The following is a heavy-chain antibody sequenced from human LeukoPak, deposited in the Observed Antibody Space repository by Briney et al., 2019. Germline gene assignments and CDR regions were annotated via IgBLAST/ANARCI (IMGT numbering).Heavy chain of an antibody. CDR2: IYHSGST. D-gene: IGHD5-18*01. Sequence: SETLSLTCAVYGGSFSGYYWSWIRQPPGKGLEWIGEIYHSGSTNYNPSLKSRVTISVDKSKNQFSLKLSSVTAADTAVYYCARRTSYSYGPNLDYWGQGTLVTVSS. CDR3: ARRTSYSYGPNLDY. V-gene: IGHV4-34*01. CDR1: GGSFSGYY. J-gene: IGHJ4*02.